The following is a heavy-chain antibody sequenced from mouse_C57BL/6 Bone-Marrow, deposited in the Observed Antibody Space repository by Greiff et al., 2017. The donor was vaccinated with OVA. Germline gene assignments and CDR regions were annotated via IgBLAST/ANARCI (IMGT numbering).Heavy chain of an antibody. CDR1: GFTFSDYG. D-gene: IGHD2-4*01. Sequence: EVHLVESGGGLVKPGGSLKLSCAASGFTFSDYGMHWVRQAPEKGLGWVAYISSGSSTIYYADTVKGRFTISRDNAKNTLFLQMTSLRSEDTAMYYCARDYDYDVLAYWGQGTLVTVSA. CDR2: ISSGSSTI. J-gene: IGHJ3*01. V-gene: IGHV5-17*01. CDR3: ARDYDYDVLAY.